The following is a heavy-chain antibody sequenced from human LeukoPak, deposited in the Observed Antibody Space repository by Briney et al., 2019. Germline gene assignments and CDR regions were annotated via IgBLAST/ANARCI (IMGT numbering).Heavy chain of an antibody. V-gene: IGHV3-21*01. CDR1: GFTFSSYS. Sequence: KAGGSLRLSCAASGFTFSSYSMNWVRQAPGKGLEWVSSISSSSSYIYYADSVKGRFTISRDNAKNSLYLQMNSLRAEDTAVYYCARVEERWLQSGAFDIWGQGTMVTVSS. CDR2: ISSSSSYI. CDR3: ARVEERWLQSGAFDI. D-gene: IGHD5-24*01. J-gene: IGHJ3*02.